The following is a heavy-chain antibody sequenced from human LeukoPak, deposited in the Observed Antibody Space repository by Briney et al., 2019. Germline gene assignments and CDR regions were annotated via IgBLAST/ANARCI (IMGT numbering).Heavy chain of an antibody. J-gene: IGHJ4*02. CDR3: ARDGIRYSYGLRLLFDY. V-gene: IGHV3-33*01. D-gene: IGHD5-18*01. CDR1: GFTFSSYG. CDR2: IWYDGSNK. Sequence: PGRSLRLSCAASGFTFSSYGRRGFRQPPGKGLEGVAVIWYDGSNKYYADSVKGRFTISRDNSKNTMYMQMTSLRAADTAVYSCARDGIRYSYGLRLLFDYWGQGTLVTVSS.